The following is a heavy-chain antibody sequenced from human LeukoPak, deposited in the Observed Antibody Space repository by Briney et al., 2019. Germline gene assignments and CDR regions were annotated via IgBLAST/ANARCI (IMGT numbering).Heavy chain of an antibody. J-gene: IGHJ6*03. CDR2: IYPGDSAS. D-gene: IGHD2-2*01. CDR1: GYSFTSYW. V-gene: IGHV5-51*01. CDR3: ARTAKCSSTSCSYYYYMDV. Sequence: GESLQISCKGSGYSFTSYWIGWVRQMPGKGLEWMGIIYPGDSASRYSPSFQGQVTISADTSTSTAYLQWSSLKASDTAMYYCARTAKCSSTSCSYYYYMDVWGKGTTVTVSS.